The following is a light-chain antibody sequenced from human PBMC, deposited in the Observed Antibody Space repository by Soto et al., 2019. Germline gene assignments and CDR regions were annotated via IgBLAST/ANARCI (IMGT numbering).Light chain of an antibody. J-gene: IGKJ4*01. V-gene: IGKV3-15*01. CDR3: HQYKNWPPFT. CDR2: GSS. Sequence: ETVMTQSPATLSVSLGERVTLSCRASQGVDHHLAWYQQKPGQGPRLIIYGSSTRATDVPARFSGSGSGTEFSLTISSLQSEDFATYYCHQYKNWPPFTFGGGTKVEMK. CDR1: QGVDHH.